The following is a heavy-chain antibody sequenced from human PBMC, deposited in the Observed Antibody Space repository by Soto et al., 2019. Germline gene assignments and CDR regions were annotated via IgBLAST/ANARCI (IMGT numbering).Heavy chain of an antibody. J-gene: IGHJ4*02. CDR1: GYTFTGYY. D-gene: IGHD1-26*01. CDR2: INPNSGGT. V-gene: IGHV1-2*04. CDR3: ARGGWSPPHNFDY. Sequence: QVQLVQSGAEVKKPGASVKVSCKASGYTFTGYYMHWVRQAPGQGLEWMGWINPNSGGTNYAQTFQGWVTMTRDTSISTAYMELSRLRSDDTAVYYCARGGWSPPHNFDYWGQGTLVTVSS.